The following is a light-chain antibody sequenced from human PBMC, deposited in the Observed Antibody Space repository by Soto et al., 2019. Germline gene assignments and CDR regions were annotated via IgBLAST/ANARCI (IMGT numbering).Light chain of an antibody. J-gene: IGLJ1*01. V-gene: IGLV1-40*01. Sequence: QSVLTQPPSLSGAPGQRVTISCTGSSSDIGAGSEVHWYQQLPGTAPKLLIFGSTNRPSGVPDRFSGSKSATSASLAITGLQAEDAADYYCQSYDNRLSAYVFGTGTKLTVL. CDR2: GST. CDR1: SSDIGAGSE. CDR3: QSYDNRLSAYV.